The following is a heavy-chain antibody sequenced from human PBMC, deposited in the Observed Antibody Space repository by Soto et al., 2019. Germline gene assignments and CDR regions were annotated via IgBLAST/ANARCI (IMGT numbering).Heavy chain of an antibody. CDR3: ARVSDYYDSSGTFDY. J-gene: IGHJ4*02. V-gene: IGHV1-69*13. D-gene: IGHD3-22*01. CDR2: IIPIFGTA. Sequence: SVKVSCKASGGTFSSYAISWVRQAPGQGLEWMGGIIPIFGTANYAQKFQGRVTITADESTSTAYMELSSLRSEDTAVYYCARVSDYYDSSGTFDYWGQGTLVTVSS. CDR1: GGTFSSYA.